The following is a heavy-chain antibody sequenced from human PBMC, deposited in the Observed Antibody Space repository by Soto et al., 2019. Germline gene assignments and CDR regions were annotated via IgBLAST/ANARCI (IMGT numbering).Heavy chain of an antibody. CDR3: ARDDNWSYDY. CDR2: IGPDGSST. Sequence: GGSLRLSXAASGFTFSSYAMSWVRQAPGKGLVWVSHIGPDGSSTRDADSVQGRFTISRDNAKNTLYLQMNSLRDEDTAVYYCARDDNWSYDYWGQGILVTVSS. D-gene: IGHD1-1*01. V-gene: IGHV3-74*01. J-gene: IGHJ4*02. CDR1: GFTFSSYA.